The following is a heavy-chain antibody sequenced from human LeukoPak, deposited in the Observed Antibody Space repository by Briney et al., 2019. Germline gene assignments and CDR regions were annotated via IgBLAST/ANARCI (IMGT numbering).Heavy chain of an antibody. V-gene: IGHV3-30-3*01. D-gene: IGHD1-1*01. Sequence: GRSLRLSCAASGFTFSSYAMHWVRQAPGKGLEWVAVISYDGSNKYYADSVKGRFTISRDNSKNTLYLQMNSLRAEDMAVYYCASYGNWPMDFDYWGQGTLVTVSS. CDR3: ASYGNWPMDFDY. J-gene: IGHJ4*02. CDR1: GFTFSSYA. CDR2: ISYDGSNK.